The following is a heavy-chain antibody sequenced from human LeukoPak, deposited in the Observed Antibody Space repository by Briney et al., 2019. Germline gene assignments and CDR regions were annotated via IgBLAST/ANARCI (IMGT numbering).Heavy chain of an antibody. Sequence: GGSLRLSCAASGFTFRSYSMNWVRQAPGKGLEWVSSISSSSSYIYYADSVKGRFTISRDNAKNSLYLQMNSLRAEDTAVYYCASEADPRGAPKSIAAAGTYYHAFDIWGQGTMVTVSS. CDR1: GFTFRSYS. D-gene: IGHD6-13*01. V-gene: IGHV3-21*01. J-gene: IGHJ3*02. CDR2: ISSSSSYI. CDR3: ASEADPRGAPKSIAAAGTYYHAFDI.